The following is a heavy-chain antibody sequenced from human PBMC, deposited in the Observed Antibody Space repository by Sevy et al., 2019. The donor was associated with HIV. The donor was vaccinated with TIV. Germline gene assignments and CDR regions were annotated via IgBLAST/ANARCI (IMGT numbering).Heavy chain of an antibody. CDR3: AHTGGYGDGDGMDV. J-gene: IGHJ6*02. V-gene: IGHV2-5*01. CDR2: IYWNDDK. Sequence: SGPTLVKPTQTLTLTCTFSGFSLSTSGVGVGWIRQPPGKALEWLALIYWNDDKRYSPSLKSRLTITKDTSKNQVVLKMTNMDPVDTATYYCAHTGGYGDGDGMDVWGQGTTVTVSS. CDR1: GFSLSTSGVG. D-gene: IGHD4-17*01.